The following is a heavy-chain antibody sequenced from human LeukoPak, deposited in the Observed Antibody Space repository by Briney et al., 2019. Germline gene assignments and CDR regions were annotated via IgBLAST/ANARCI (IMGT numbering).Heavy chain of an antibody. Sequence: PGGSLRLSCAASGLTFSSHWMHWVRQAPGKGLVWVSRITNDGSSTTYADSVKGRFTISRDNAKNMLYLQMNSLRAEDTAVYYCAKDFYDCSGGSCYSAFDYWGQGTLVTVSS. CDR1: GLTFSSHW. J-gene: IGHJ4*02. CDR3: AKDFYDCSGGSCYSAFDY. D-gene: IGHD2-15*01. CDR2: ITNDGSST. V-gene: IGHV3-74*01.